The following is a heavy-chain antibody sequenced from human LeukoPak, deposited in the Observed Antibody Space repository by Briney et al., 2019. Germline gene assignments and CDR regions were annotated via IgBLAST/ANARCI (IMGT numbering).Heavy chain of an antibody. J-gene: IGHJ4*02. D-gene: IGHD6-13*01. CDR3: ARGVSSSWYYFDY. V-gene: IGHV4-59*01. CDR1: GGSISSYY. Sequence: SETLSLTCTVSGGSISSYYWSWIRQPPGKGLEWIGYIYYSGSTNYNPSLKSRVTISVDTSKNQFSLKLSSVTAADTAVYHCARGVSSSWYYFDYWGQGTLVTVSS. CDR2: IYYSGST.